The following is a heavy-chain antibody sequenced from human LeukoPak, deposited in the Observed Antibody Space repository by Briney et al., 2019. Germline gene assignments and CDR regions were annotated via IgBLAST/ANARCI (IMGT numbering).Heavy chain of an antibody. CDR3: VKSPYYYDSSGYYNVGYFQH. Sequence: GGSLRLSCSASGFTFSSYAMHWVRQAPGKGLEYVSAISSNGGSTYYADSVKGRFTISRDNSKNTLYLQMSSLRAEDTAVYYCVKSPYYYDSSGYYNVGYFQHWGQGTLVTVSS. J-gene: IGHJ1*01. CDR2: ISSNGGST. V-gene: IGHV3-64D*06. CDR1: GFTFSSYA. D-gene: IGHD3-22*01.